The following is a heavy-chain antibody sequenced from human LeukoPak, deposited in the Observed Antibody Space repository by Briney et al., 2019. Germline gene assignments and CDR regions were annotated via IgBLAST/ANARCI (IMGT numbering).Heavy chain of an antibody. J-gene: IGHJ6*02. CDR2: IKQDGSEK. V-gene: IGHV3-7*01. CDR1: GFTFSNYW. CDR3: ARSETTYYYDSSVFYYYYGMDV. D-gene: IGHD3-22*01. Sequence: GGSLRLSCAASGFTFSNYWKTWVRQAPGKGLEWVANIKQDGSEKYYVDSVKGRFTISRDNAKNSLYLQMNSLRAEDTAVYYCARSETTYYYDSSVFYYYYGMDVWGQGTTVTVSS.